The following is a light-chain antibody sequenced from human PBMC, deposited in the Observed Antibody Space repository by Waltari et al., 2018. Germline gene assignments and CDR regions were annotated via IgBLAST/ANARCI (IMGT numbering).Light chain of an antibody. Sequence: DIQMTQSPSTLSASVAYRVTISCRASQSVGTWLAWYQQKPGKAPKLLIYMASSLESGVPSRFSGGGSGTEFTLTISSLQPDDFATYSCQQYSSFSTFGQGTKVDI. CDR1: QSVGTW. J-gene: IGKJ2*01. V-gene: IGKV1-5*03. CDR3: QQYSSFST. CDR2: MAS.